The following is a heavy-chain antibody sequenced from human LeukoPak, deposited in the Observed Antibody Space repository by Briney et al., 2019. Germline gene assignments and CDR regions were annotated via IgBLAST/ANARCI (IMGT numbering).Heavy chain of an antibody. Sequence: PSETLSLTCSVSGGSISSDSYYWAWIRQPPGKGLEWIGTIFYRGNTYYNPSLQSRASISVDTSNNQFSLKLSSVTAADTAVYYCARDYGSRIAFDIWGQGTMVTVSS. CDR3: ARDYGSRIAFDI. D-gene: IGHD3-10*01. CDR1: GGSISSDSYY. V-gene: IGHV4-39*07. J-gene: IGHJ3*02. CDR2: IFYRGNT.